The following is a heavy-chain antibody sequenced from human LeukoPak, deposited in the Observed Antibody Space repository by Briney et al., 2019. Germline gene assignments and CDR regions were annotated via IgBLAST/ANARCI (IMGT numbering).Heavy chain of an antibody. CDR1: AGAISSSSYY. Sequence: NPSETLSLTCTVSAGAISSSSYYWGWIRQPPGKGLEWIGSIYYSGSTHYNPSLQSRVTISVDTSKNQFSLKLSSVTAADTAVYYCARGESLGSWYLWFDPWGQGILVTVSS. J-gene: IGHJ5*02. D-gene: IGHD6-13*01. V-gene: IGHV4-39*07. CDR3: ARGESLGSWYLWFDP. CDR2: IYYSGST.